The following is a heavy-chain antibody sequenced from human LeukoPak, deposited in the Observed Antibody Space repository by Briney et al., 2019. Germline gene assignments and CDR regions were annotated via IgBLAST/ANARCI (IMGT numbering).Heavy chain of an antibody. Sequence: GGSLRLPCAASGFTFGSYAMYWVRQAPGKGLEWVSGISGSGGSTFYADSVKGRFTISRDNSENTVYLQMNSLRADDTAVYYCAKTSAGDSNWRYPGWPVYYWGQGTLVTVSS. J-gene: IGHJ4*02. CDR2: ISGSGGST. CDR3: AKTSAGDSNWRYPGWPVYY. D-gene: IGHD6-13*01. CDR1: GFTFGSYA. V-gene: IGHV3-23*01.